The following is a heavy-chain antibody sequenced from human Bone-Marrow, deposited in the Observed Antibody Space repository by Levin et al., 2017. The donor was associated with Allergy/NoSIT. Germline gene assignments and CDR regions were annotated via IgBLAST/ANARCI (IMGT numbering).Heavy chain of an antibody. J-gene: IGHJ6*02. CDR1: GFTFSNAW. Sequence: GGSLRLSCAASGFTFSNAWMNWVRQAPGKGLEWVGRIKSKTDGGTTDYAAPVKGRFTISRDDSKNTLYLQMNSLKTEDTAVYYCTTTLPRYDFWSGYLTYYYYYGMDVWGQGTTVTVSS. CDR2: IKSKTDGGTT. CDR3: TTTLPRYDFWSGYLTYYYYYGMDV. D-gene: IGHD3-3*01. V-gene: IGHV3-15*07.